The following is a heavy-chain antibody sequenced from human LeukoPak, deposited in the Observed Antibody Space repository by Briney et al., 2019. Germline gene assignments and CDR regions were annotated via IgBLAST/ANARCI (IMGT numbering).Heavy chain of an antibody. D-gene: IGHD6-13*01. J-gene: IGHJ6*03. Sequence: SETLSLTCTVSGYSISSGYYWGWIRQPPGKWLEWIGSIYHSGSTYYNPSLKSRVTISVDTSKNQFSLKLSSVTAADTAVYYCARANSGYSSSWYKYYYYYMDVWGKGTTVTVSS. CDR1: GYSISSGYY. V-gene: IGHV4-38-2*02. CDR3: ARANSGYSSSWYKYYYYYMDV. CDR2: IYHSGST.